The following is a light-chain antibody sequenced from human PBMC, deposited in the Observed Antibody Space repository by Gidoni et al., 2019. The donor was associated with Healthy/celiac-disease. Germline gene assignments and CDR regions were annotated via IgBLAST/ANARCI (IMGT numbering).Light chain of an antibody. CDR3: QQLKSYPRT. CDR1: QGISSN. CDR2: AAS. V-gene: IGKV1-9*01. Sequence: DIQLTQPPSFLSASVRDRVTITCWASQGISSNLAWHQQKPGKAPKLLIYAASTLQSRVPSRFSGSGSGTEFALTISSMQPEDYATYYCQQLKSYPRTFGQGTKVEIK. J-gene: IGKJ1*01.